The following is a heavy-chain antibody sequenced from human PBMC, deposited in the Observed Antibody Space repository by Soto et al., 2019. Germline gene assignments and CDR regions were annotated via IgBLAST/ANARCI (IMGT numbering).Heavy chain of an antibody. CDR3: ARGLATFPVFAFDI. CDR1: GISLSTSGVG. D-gene: IGHD1-1*01. J-gene: IGHJ3*02. V-gene: IGHV2-5*01. CDR2: VYWNDDK. Sequence: SGPTLVNPTQTLTLTCTLSGISLSTSGVGLGWIRQTPGKALEWLALVYWNDDKHYSPSLKSRLTITKDTSKNQAILTMTNMDPVDTATXFCARGLATFPVFAFDIWGQGTVVTVSS.